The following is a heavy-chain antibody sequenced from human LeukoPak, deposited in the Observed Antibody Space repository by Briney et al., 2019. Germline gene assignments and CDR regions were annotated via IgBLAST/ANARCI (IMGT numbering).Heavy chain of an antibody. CDR2: IGYDGSKE. D-gene: IGHD6-19*01. J-gene: IGHJ4*02. V-gene: IGHV3-30*18. Sequence: TGGSLRLSCAASGFTFSDYGMHWVRQAPGKGLEWVSVIGYDGSKEYYAESVKGRFTISRDNSKNTVDLQMNSLTPEDTAVYYCAKEYGSGWVDYWGQGTLVTVSS. CDR1: GFTFSDYG. CDR3: AKEYGSGWVDY.